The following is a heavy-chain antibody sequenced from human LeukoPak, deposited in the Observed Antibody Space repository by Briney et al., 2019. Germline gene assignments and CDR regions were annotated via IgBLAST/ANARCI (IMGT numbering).Heavy chain of an antibody. Sequence: SVKVSCKASGGSFSSYAISWVRQAPGQGLEWMGGIIPIFGTANYAQKFQGRVTITADESTSTAYMELSSLRSEDTAVYYCARSFTYYYDSSGYYLIYWGQGTLVTVSS. CDR3: ARSFTYYYDSSGYYLIY. D-gene: IGHD3-22*01. J-gene: IGHJ4*02. CDR2: IIPIFGTA. V-gene: IGHV1-69*13. CDR1: GGSFSSYA.